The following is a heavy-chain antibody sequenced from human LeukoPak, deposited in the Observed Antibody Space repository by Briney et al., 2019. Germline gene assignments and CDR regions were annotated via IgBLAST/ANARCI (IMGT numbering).Heavy chain of an antibody. D-gene: IGHD4-11*01. CDR2: FYISGST. Sequence: SETLSLTCTVSGGSISSYYWSWIRQPAGKGLEWIGRFYISGSTNYNPSLKSRVTMSVDTSKNQFSLRLNSVSAADTAVYYCARDFLLQSEGLFDYWGQGTLVTVSS. CDR1: GGSISSYY. V-gene: IGHV4-4*07. J-gene: IGHJ4*02. CDR3: ARDFLLQSEGLFDY.